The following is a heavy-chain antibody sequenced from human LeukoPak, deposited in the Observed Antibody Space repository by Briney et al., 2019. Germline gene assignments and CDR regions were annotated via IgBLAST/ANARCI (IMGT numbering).Heavy chain of an antibody. V-gene: IGHV3-74*01. CDR1: GFTFSTYW. Sequence: GGSLRLSCAASGFTFSTYWMNWVRQAPGKGLVWVSRVNNDGSSKSYADSVKGRFTISRDNTKNTLYLQMNSLRAEDTAVYYCARDLNDLLQNYRSTWYPADYWGQGTLVTVSS. D-gene: IGHD6-13*01. CDR3: ARDLNDLLQNYRSTWYPADY. J-gene: IGHJ4*02. CDR2: VNNDGSSK.